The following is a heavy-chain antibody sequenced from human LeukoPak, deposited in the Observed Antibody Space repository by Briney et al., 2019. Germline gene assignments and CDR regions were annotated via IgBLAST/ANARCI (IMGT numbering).Heavy chain of an antibody. D-gene: IGHD6-13*01. V-gene: IGHV6-1*01. CDR2: TYYRSNWYN. CDR3: TRGGAAAGFDY. J-gene: IGHJ4*02. Sequence: SQTLSLTFAISGDSVSSNSAVWNWIRQSPSRGLEWLGRTYYRSNWYNDYALSVKGRITVNPDTSKNQFSLQLNSVTPEDTAVYYCTRGGAAAGFDYWGQGTLVTVSS. CDR1: GDSVSSNSAV.